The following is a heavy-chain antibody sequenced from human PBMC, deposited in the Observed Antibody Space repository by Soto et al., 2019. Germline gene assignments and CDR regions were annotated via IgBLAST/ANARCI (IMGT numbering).Heavy chain of an antibody. CDR3: ARLWGSYGTNYYYYYMDV. V-gene: IGHV3-66*01. J-gene: IGHJ6*03. Sequence: HPGGSLRLSCAASGFTVSSNYMSWVRQAPGKGLEWVSVIYSGGSTYYADSVKGRFTISRDNSKNTLYLQMNSLRAEDTAVYYCARLWGSYGTNYYYYYMDVWGKGTTVTVSS. CDR2: IYSGGST. D-gene: IGHD2-21*01. CDR1: GFTVSSNY.